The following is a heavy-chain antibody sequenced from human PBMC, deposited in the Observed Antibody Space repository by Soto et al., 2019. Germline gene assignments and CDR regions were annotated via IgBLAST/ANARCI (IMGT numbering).Heavy chain of an antibody. V-gene: IGHV3-23*01. Sequence: EGQLLQSGGGLVQPGESLRLSCAASGFTFSSSGMSWVRQAPGKGLEWVSSINIRGDYRDYADSVKGRFTISRDNSKNTLYLQMSSLTAEDTALYYCANHGGFDFWGQGTMVAVSS. J-gene: IGHJ3*01. D-gene: IGHD4-17*01. CDR1: GFTFSSSG. CDR3: ANHGGFDF. CDR2: INIRGDYR.